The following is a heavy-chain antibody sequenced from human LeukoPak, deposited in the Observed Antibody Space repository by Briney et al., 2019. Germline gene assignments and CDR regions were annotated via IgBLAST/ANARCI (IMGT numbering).Heavy chain of an antibody. V-gene: IGHV3-21*01. CDR1: GFTFSSYW. CDR3: ARDWSGWDV. D-gene: IGHD3-3*01. CDR2: ISSSSTYI. Sequence: SGGSLRLSCAASGFTFSSYWMSWVRQAPGKGLEWVSSISSSSTYIYYADSVKGRFTISRDDAKSSLYLQMNSLRAEDTAVYYCARDWSGWDVWGKGTTVTVSS. J-gene: IGHJ6*04.